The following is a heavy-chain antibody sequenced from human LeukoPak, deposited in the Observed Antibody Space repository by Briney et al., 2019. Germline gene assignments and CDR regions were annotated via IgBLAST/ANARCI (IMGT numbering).Heavy chain of an antibody. CDR2: IYLSGST. CDR1: GGSISSGAFS. D-gene: IGHD5-12*01. V-gene: IGHV4-30-2*01. CDR3: ARGPLDSGYTYFDY. Sequence: SQTLSLTCAVSGGSISSGAFSWSWIRQPPGRGLEWIGYIYLSGSTYYNPSLKSRVTVSVDTSKNQFSLKLTSVTAADTAVYHCARGPLDSGYTYFDYWGQGTLVTVSS. J-gene: IGHJ4*02.